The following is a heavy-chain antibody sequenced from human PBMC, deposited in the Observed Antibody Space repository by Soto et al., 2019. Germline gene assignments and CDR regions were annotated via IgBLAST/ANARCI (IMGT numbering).Heavy chain of an antibody. CDR2: LNTYGNT. Sequence: QVQLQESGPGLVRPSETLSLTCTVSGGSMSSYRWSLIRQPAGKGLEWIGRLNTYGNTHYNPSLKSRVTVSVETSRNQFCLTLRSVTAADSAVYHCGRESGETWDYEASWGHGTPVTVSS. CDR1: GGSMSSYR. J-gene: IGHJ5*01. CDR3: GRESGETWDYEAS. V-gene: IGHV4-4*07. D-gene: IGHD1-7*01.